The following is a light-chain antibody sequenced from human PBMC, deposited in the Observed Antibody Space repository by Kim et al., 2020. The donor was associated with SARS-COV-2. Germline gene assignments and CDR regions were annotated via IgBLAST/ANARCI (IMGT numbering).Light chain of an antibody. V-gene: IGLV2-11*01. CDR2: DVT. CDR3: CSYGGSYPYV. Sequence: QSVTISCTGTSNDVGGYNYVSWYQQHPGKVPKFVIYDVTKRPSGVPDRFSGSKSGNTASLTISGLQAEDEADYYCCSYGGSYPYVFGTGTKVTVL. CDR1: SNDVGGYNY. J-gene: IGLJ1*01.